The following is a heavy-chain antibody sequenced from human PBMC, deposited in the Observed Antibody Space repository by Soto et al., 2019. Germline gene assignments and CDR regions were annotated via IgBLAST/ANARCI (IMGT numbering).Heavy chain of an antibody. Sequence: SETLSLTCTVSGGSISSYYWSWIRQPPGKGLEWIGYIYYSGSTNYNPSLKSRVTISVDTSKNQFSLKLSSVTAADTAVYYCARLEAAGPRYYDIFTESYYFDYWGQRTLVTVSS. J-gene: IGHJ4*02. V-gene: IGHV4-59*01. CDR3: ARLEAAGPRYYDIFTESYYFDY. CDR2: IYYSGST. CDR1: GGSISSYY. D-gene: IGHD3-9*01.